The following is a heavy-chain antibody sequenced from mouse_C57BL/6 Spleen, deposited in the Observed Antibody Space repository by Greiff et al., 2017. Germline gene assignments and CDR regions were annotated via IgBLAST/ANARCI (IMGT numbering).Heavy chain of an antibody. CDR3: ARRDYDGSSYGTGSWFAY. D-gene: IGHD1-1*01. CDR1: GYTFTGYW. V-gene: IGHV1-9*01. CDR2: ILPGSGST. J-gene: IGHJ3*01. Sequence: VQLQESGAELMKPGASVKLSCKATGYTFTGYWIEWVKQRPGHGLEWIGEILPGSGSTNYNEKFKGKATFTADTSSNTAYMQLSSLTTEDSAIYYCARRDYDGSSYGTGSWFAYWGQGTLVTVSA.